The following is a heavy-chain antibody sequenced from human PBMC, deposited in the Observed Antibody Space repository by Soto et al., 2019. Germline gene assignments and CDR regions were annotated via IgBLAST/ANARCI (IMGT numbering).Heavy chain of an antibody. CDR2: TSYDGTNN. CDR1: GFTFRSYV. J-gene: IGHJ4*02. V-gene: IGHV3-30*19. Sequence: QVQLVESGGGVVQPGTSLRLSCVGSGFTFRSYVIHWVRQAPGKGLEWVALTSYDGTNNYYGDSVKGRFTISRDNSKNTVDLQMDSLRLEDTSLYYCARWGTTGRLDVWGPGTLVSVSS. D-gene: IGHD3-10*01. CDR3: ARWGTTGRLDV.